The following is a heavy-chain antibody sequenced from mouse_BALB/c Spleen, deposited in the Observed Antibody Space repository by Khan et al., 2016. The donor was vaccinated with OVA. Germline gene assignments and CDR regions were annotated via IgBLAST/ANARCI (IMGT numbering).Heavy chain of an antibody. Sequence: VKLEESGPGLVAPSQSLSITCTISGFSLTNYGVHWVRQPPGKGLEWLVVIWSDGSTTYNSALRSRLTISKDNSKSQVFLIMNSLQTDDTAMYFCARQPYYHYNIMDYWGQGTSVTVSS. CDR3: ARQPYYHYNIMDY. J-gene: IGHJ4*01. V-gene: IGHV2-6-1*01. D-gene: IGHD2-10*01. CDR2: IWSDGST. CDR1: GFSLTNYG.